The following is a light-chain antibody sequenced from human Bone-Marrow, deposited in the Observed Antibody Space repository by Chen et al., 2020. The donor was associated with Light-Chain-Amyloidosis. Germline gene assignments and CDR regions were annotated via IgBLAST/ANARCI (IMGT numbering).Light chain of an antibody. Sequence: QSALTQPASVSGSPGQSITLSCTGTSSDVGGDNHVSWYQQHQDKAPKLMIYEVTNRPSWVPDRFSGSKSDNTASLTISGLQTEDEADYFCSSYTITNTLVFGSGTRVTVL. CDR3: SSYTITNTLV. CDR2: EVT. J-gene: IGLJ1*01. V-gene: IGLV2-14*01. CDR1: SSDVGGDNH.